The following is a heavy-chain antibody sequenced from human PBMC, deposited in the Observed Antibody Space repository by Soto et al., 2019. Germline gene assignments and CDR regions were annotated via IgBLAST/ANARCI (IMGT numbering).Heavy chain of an antibody. D-gene: IGHD3-3*01. CDR1: GGSISSCVYY. V-gene: IGHV4-31*02. CDR2: IYYSGST. Sequence: SETLSLTWTVSGGSISSCVYYWSWIRQHPGKGLEWIGYIYYSGSTYYNPSLKSRVTISVDTSKNQFSLKLSSVTAADTAVYYCARAHAITIFGVALNWFDPWGQGTLVTVSS. CDR3: ARAHAITIFGVALNWFDP. J-gene: IGHJ5*02.